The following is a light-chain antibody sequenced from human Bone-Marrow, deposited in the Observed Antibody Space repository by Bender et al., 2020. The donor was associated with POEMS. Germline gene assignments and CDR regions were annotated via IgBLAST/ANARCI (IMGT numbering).Light chain of an antibody. CDR1: SSDVGTYNV. CDR2: EVS. V-gene: IGLV2-23*02. CDR3: CSYAGSSTHVI. J-gene: IGLJ2*01. Sequence: QSALTQPASVSGSPGQSITISCTGTSSDVGTYNVVSWYQQHPGKAPTLIIYEVSQRPSGVPDRFSGFKSGNTASLVISGLQAEDEADYYCCSYAGSSTHVIFGGGTKLTVL.